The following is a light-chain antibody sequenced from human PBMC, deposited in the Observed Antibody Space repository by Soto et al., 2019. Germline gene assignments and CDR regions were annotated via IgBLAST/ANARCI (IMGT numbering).Light chain of an antibody. CDR3: AAWDDTLNGVV. Sequence: QAVVTQPPSASGTPGQRVTFSCSGGSSSIATNTINWYQHVPGTAPKLLIYTSDQRPSGVPDRFSASKSGTSASLAISGLQSEDEADYYCAAWDDTLNGVVFGGGTKLTVL. CDR2: TSD. CDR1: SSSIATNT. J-gene: IGLJ2*01. V-gene: IGLV1-44*01.